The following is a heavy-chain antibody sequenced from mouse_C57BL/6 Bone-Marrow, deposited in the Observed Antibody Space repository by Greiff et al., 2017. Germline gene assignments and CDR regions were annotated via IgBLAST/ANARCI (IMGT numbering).Heavy chain of an antibody. V-gene: IGHV1-69*01. J-gene: IGHJ3*01. D-gene: IGHD2-3*01. CDR3: ARNDGYYGFAY. CDR1: GYTFTSYW. Sequence: QVQLKQSGAELVMPGASVKLSCKASGYTFTSYWMHWVKQRPGQGLEWIGEIDPSDSYTNYNQKFKGKSTLTVDKSSSTAYMQLSSLTSEDSAVYYCARNDGYYGFAYWGQGTLVTVSA. CDR2: IDPSDSYT.